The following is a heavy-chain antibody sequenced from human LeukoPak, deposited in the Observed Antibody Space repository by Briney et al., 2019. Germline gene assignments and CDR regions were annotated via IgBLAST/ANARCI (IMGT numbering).Heavy chain of an antibody. CDR2: INPNSGGT. V-gene: IGHV1-2*02. J-gene: IGHJ4*02. Sequence: GASVKVSCKASGYTFTGYYMHWVRQAPGQGLEWMGWINPNSGGTNYAQKLQGRVTMTTDTSTSTAYMELRSLRSDDTAVYYCARDLNTDIVVVPAAPIGGDYWGQGTLVTVSS. D-gene: IGHD2-2*01. CDR3: ARDLNTDIVVVPAAPIGGDY. CDR1: GYTFTGYY.